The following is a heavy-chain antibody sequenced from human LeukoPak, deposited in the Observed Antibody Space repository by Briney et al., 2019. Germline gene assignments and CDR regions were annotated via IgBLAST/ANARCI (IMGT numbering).Heavy chain of an antibody. J-gene: IGHJ4*02. D-gene: IGHD3-3*01. V-gene: IGHV3-66*01. Sequence: GGSLRLSCAASGFTFSNYGMHWVRQSPGKGLEWVSVIYSGGSTYYADSVKGRFTISRDNSKNMVYLQMNSLRAEDTAVYYCARYSDRGEWYPSYWGQGTLVTVSS. CDR3: ARYSDRGEWYPSY. CDR2: IYSGGST. CDR1: GFTFSNYG.